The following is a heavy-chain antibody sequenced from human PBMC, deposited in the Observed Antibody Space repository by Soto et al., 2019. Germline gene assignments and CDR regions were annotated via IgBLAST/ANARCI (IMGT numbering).Heavy chain of an antibody. CDR3: AKASKTLIAAVDY. Sequence: VGSLRLSCAASGFTFSSYGMHWVRQAPGKGLEWVAVISYDGSNKYYADSVKGRFTISRDNSKNTLYLQMNSLRAEDTAVYYCAKASKTLIAAVDYWGQGTLVTVSS. J-gene: IGHJ4*02. CDR1: GFTFSSYG. V-gene: IGHV3-30*18. D-gene: IGHD6-13*01. CDR2: ISYDGSNK.